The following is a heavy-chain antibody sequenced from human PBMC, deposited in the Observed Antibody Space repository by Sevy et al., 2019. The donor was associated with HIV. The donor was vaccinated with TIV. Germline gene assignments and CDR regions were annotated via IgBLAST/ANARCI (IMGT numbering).Heavy chain of an antibody. Sequence: GGSLRLSCEVSGFTFSDYGMHWVRQAPGKGLEWLAVISYDGSDIYYPDSVEGGFTVSRDNSKNTLYLQMNSLRPEDTAVYYCSNRADASDRGGFVYWGQGTLVAASS. CDR3: SNRADASDRGGFVY. D-gene: IGHD2-21*02. CDR1: GFTFSDYG. CDR2: ISYDGSDI. V-gene: IGHV3-30*03. J-gene: IGHJ4*02.